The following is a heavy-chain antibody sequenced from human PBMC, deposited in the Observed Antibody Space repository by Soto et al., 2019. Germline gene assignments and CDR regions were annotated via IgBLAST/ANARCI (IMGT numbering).Heavy chain of an antibody. CDR2: IYYSGST. D-gene: IGHD6-13*01. J-gene: IGHJ5*02. V-gene: IGHV4-59*01. CDR3: AREGVIAAAGTNWFDP. CDR1: GGSISSYY. Sequence: SETLSLTCTVSGGSISSYYWSWIRQPPGKGLEWIGYIYYSGSTNYNPSLKSRVTISVDTSKNQFSLKLSSVTAADTAVYYCAREGVIAAAGTNWFDPWGQGTLVTVS.